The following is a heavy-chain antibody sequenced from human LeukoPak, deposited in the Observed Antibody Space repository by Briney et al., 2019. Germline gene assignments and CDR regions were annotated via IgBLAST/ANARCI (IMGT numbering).Heavy chain of an antibody. CDR3: ARSLRNYYDSSGTSGY. V-gene: IGHV4-39*07. CDR2: VYYSGST. CDR1: GGSISSSSYY. Sequence: SETLSLTCTVSGGSISSSSYYWGWIRQPPGKGLEWIGSVYYSGSTYYNPSLKSRVTISVDTSKNQFSLKLSSVTAADTAVYYCARSLRNYYDSSGTSGYWGQGTLVTVSS. J-gene: IGHJ4*02. D-gene: IGHD3-22*01.